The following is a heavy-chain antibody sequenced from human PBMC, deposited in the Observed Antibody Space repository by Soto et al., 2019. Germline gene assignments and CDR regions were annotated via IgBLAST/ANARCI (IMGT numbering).Heavy chain of an antibody. CDR3: ARDSNWANWFDP. CDR2: INPSGGST. V-gene: IGHV1-46*01. J-gene: IGHJ5*02. D-gene: IGHD3-16*01. Sequence: ASVKVSCKASGYTFTSYYMHWVRQAPGQGLEWMGIINPSGGSTSYAQKFQGRVTMTRDTSTSTVYMELSSLRAEDTAVYYCARDSNWANWFDPWGQGTLVTVSS. CDR1: GYTFTSYY.